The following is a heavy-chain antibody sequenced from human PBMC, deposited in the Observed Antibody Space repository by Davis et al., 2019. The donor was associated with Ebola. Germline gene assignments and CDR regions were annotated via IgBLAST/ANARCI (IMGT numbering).Heavy chain of an antibody. V-gene: IGHV4-34*01. Sequence: PSETLSLTCAVYGGSFSGYYWSWIRQPPGKGLEWIGEINHSGSTNYNPSLKSRVTISVDTSKNQFSLKLSSVTAADTAVYYCARLIRQFRSSSLAFDYWGQGTLVTVSS. CDR1: GGSFSGYY. CDR3: ARLIRQFRSSSLAFDY. J-gene: IGHJ4*02. D-gene: IGHD6-6*01. CDR2: INHSGST.